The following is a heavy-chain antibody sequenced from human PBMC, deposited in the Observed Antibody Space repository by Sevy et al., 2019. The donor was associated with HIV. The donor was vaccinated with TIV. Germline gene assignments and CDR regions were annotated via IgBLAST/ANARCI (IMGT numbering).Heavy chain of an antibody. J-gene: IGHJ4*02. V-gene: IGHV3-21*01. CDR3: ARDLEQLVSL. D-gene: IGHD6-13*01. CDR2: ISSSSSYI. Sequence: GGSLRLSCAASGFTFSSYSMNWVRHAPGKGLEWVSSISSSSSYIYYADSVKGRFTISRDNAKNSLYLQMNSLRAEDTAVYYCARDLEQLVSLWGQGTLVTVSS. CDR1: GFTFSSYS.